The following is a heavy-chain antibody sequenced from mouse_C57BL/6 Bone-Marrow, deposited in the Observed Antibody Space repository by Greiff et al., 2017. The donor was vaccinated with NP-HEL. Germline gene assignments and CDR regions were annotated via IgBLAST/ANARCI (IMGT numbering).Heavy chain of an antibody. CDR1: GFSFDTYA. J-gene: IGHJ3*01. D-gene: IGHD4-1*01. Sequence: EVMLVESGGGLVQPKGSLKLSCAASGFSFDTYAMNWVRQAPGKGLEWVARIRSKSNNYATYYADSVKDRFTISRDDSESMLYLQMNNLKTEDTAMYYCVRPCKKTGTWFAYWGQGTLVTVSA. V-gene: IGHV10-1*01. CDR3: VRPCKKTGTWFAY. CDR2: IRSKSNNYAT.